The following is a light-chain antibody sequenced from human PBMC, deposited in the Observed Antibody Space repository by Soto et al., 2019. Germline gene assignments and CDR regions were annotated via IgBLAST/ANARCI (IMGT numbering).Light chain of an antibody. CDR3: MQALQTPPIT. CDR2: LGS. Sequence: DIVMTQSPLSLPVTPGEPASISCRSSQSLLHSNGYNYLDWYLQKPGQSPQLLIYLGSNRASGGHDRFGGSGSGTDFTLKISRVEAEDVGVSYCMQALQTPPITFGQGTRLEIK. J-gene: IGKJ5*01. CDR1: QSLLHSNGYNY. V-gene: IGKV2-28*01.